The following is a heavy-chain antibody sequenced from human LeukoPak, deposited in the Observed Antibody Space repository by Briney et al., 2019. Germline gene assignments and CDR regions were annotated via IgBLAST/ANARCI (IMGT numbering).Heavy chain of an antibody. CDR2: ISYDGSNK. Sequence: PGGSLRLSCAASGFTFSSYAMHWVRQAPGKGLEWVAVISYDGSNKYYADSVKGRFTISRDNSKNTLYLQINSLRAEDTAVYYCARVGSLRYFDWLFDYWGQGTLVTVSS. CDR3: ARVGSLRYFDWLFDY. CDR1: GFTFSSYA. D-gene: IGHD3-9*01. V-gene: IGHV3-30*04. J-gene: IGHJ4*02.